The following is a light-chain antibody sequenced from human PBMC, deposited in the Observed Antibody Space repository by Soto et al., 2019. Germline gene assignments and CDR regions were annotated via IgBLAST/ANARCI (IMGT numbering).Light chain of an antibody. J-gene: IGLJ2*01. Sequence: QLVLTQPPSVSGAPGQRVTISCTGSSSNIGAGYDVHWYQQLPGTAPKLLIYGNSNRPSGVPDRFSGSKSGTSASLAITGLQAEDEADYYCQSYDSRAPVVFGGGTKLTVL. CDR2: GNS. V-gene: IGLV1-40*01. CDR3: QSYDSRAPVV. CDR1: SSNIGAGYD.